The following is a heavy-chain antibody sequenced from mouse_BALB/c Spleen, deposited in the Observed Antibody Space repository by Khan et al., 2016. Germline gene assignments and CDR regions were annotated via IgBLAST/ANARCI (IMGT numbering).Heavy chain of an antibody. CDR2: INTYTEEP. Sequence: QIQLVQSGPELKKPGETVKISCKASGYTFTNYGMNWVKRAPGKVLKWMGWINTYTEEPTYADDFKGRFAFSLETSASTAYLQINNLKNEDMATYFCARSDGYANDYWGQGTTLTVSS. CDR1: GYTFTNYG. CDR3: ARSDGYANDY. V-gene: IGHV9-1*02. J-gene: IGHJ2*01. D-gene: IGHD2-3*01.